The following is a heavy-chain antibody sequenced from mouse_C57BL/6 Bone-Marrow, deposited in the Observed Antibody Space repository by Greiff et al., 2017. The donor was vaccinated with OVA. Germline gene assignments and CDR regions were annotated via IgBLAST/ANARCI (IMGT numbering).Heavy chain of an antibody. CDR3: ARKGYYGYYFDY. CDR2: LWTGGGT. D-gene: IGHD2-2*01. Sequence: VKLVESGPGLVAPSQSLSITCTVSGFSLTSYAISWVRQPPGKGLEWLGVLWTGGGTNYNSALKSKLSISKDNSKSQVFLKMNSLQTDDTARYYCARKGYYGYYFDYWGQGTTLTVSS. V-gene: IGHV2-9-1*01. CDR1: GFSLTSYA. J-gene: IGHJ2*01.